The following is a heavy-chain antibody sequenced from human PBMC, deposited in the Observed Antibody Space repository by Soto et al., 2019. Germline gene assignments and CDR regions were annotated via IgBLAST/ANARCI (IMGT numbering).Heavy chain of an antibody. CDR1: GYAFTSYD. J-gene: IGHJ6*03. CDR3: ARGLRVGIMSAYCMDV. Sequence: ASVKVSCKTSGYAFTSYDINWVRQATGQGLEWMGWMNPNSGNTGYAQRFQGRVTMTRDTSISTAYMELSSLRSEDTAVYYCARGLRVGIMSAYCMDVWGKGTTVTDSS. V-gene: IGHV1-8*01. D-gene: IGHD3-3*01. CDR2: MNPNSGNT.